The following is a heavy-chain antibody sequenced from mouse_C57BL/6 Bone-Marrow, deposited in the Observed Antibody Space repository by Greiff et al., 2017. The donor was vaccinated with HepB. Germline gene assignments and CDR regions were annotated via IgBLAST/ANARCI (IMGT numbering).Heavy chain of an antibody. V-gene: IGHV1-81*01. CDR1: GYTFTSYG. CDR2: IYPRSGNT. J-gene: IGHJ4*01. Sequence: QVQLKESGAELARPGASVKLSCKASGYTFTSYGISWVKQRTGQGLEWIGEIYPRSGNTYYNEKFKGKATLTADKSSSTAYMELRSLTSEDSAVYFCARPIVTTSIYYAMDYWGQGTSVTVSS. CDR3: ARPIVTTSIYYAMDY. D-gene: IGHD2-5*01.